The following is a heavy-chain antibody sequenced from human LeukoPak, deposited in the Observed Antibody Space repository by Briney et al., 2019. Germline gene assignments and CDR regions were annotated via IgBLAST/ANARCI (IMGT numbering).Heavy chain of an antibody. J-gene: IGHJ3*02. CDR3: AKDGGRDPDSFDI. D-gene: IGHD2-15*01. CDR1: GFIFNTYV. Sequence: PGGSLRLSCAASGFIFNTYVMHWVRQAPGKGLEWLAFIRYDGSNKNYADSVKGRFTISRDNTKNSLYLQMNSLRAEDTAVYYCAKDGGRDPDSFDIWGQGKMVTVSS. V-gene: IGHV3-30*02. CDR2: IRYDGSNK.